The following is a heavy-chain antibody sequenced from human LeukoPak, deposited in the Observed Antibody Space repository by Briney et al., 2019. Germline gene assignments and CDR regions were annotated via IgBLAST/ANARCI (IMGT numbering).Heavy chain of an antibody. D-gene: IGHD5/OR15-5a*01. CDR3: ARDLTPDGLYELVS. J-gene: IGHJ5*02. V-gene: IGHV3-23*01. Sequence: GGSLRLSCAASGFSFSIYAMNWVRQAPGKGLEWVSLIIGNGRDIRYADYVKGRFTISRDNSKSILYLQMNSLRAEDTAVYFCARDLTPDGLYELVSWGQGSLVTVSS. CDR2: IIGNGRDI. CDR1: GFSFSIYA.